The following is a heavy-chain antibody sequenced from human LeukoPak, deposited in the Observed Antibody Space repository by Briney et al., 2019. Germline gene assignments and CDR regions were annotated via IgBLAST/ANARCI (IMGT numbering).Heavy chain of an antibody. V-gene: IGHV1-18*01. CDR3: ARDGTSTDDY. D-gene: IGHD2-2*01. Sequence: ASVKVSCKASGYTFSNFGINWVRQAPGQGLEWIAWSSGNNDNPNYGQKFQGRFTVTTDSSTSTAYMELRNLRSDDTAVYYCARDGTSTDDYWGQGTLVTVSS. CDR1: GYTFSNFG. CDR2: SSGNNDNP. J-gene: IGHJ4*02.